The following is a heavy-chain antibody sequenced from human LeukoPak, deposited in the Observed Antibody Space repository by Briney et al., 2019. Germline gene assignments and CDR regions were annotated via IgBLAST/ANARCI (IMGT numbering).Heavy chain of an antibody. CDR2: ITTSTGKP. CDR1: GFTFTNYG. J-gene: IGHJ4*02. CDR3: ARDASMINFDY. V-gene: IGHV7-4-1*02. D-gene: IGHD3-16*01. Sequence: ASVKVSCKTSGFTFTNYGINWLRQAPGQGLEWMGWITTSTGKPTYAQGFTGRFVFSLDTSVSTTYLHINSLKAEDTAVYYCARDASMINFDYWGQGSLVTVSS.